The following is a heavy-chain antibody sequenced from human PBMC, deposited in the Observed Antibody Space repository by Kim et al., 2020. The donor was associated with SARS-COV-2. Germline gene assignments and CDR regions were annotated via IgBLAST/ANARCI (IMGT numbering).Heavy chain of an antibody. CDR3: ARKSSNSWTFDF. D-gene: IGHD6-13*01. V-gene: IGHV4-4*06. Sequence: NYNPSRQGRVPLSVDTSKNQFSLELRSMTAADTAVYYCARKSSNSWTFDFWGQGTLVTVSS. J-gene: IGHJ4*02.